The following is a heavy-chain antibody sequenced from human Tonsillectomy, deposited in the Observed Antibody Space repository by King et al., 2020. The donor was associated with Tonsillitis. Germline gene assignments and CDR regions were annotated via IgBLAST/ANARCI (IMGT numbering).Heavy chain of an antibody. V-gene: IGHV4-31*03. CDR3: AREKGAALTFDY. J-gene: IGHJ4*02. D-gene: IGHD2-15*01. CDR1: GGSISSGGNY. Sequence: VQLQESGPGLVKPSQTLSLTCTVSGGSISSGGNYWSWIRQHPGKGLEWIGYIYYSGTTYFNPSLKSRVTISVDTSKNQFSLKLSSVTAADTAVYYCAREKGAALTFDYWGQGTLVTVSS. CDR2: IYYSGTT.